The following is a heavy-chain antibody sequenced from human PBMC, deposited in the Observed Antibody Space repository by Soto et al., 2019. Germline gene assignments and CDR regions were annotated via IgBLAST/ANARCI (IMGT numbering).Heavy chain of an antibody. D-gene: IGHD6-6*01. J-gene: IGHJ4*02. V-gene: IGHV1-18*01. CDR1: GYDFTTYG. Sequence: QVHLVQSGAEVKKSGASVKVSCKGSGYDFTTYGITWVRQAPGQGLEWMAWISAHNGNTDYAQKLQGRVTVTRDTSTSTAYMELRRLRSDDTAVYYCARGRDGDYWGQGALVTVSS. CDR3: ARGRDGDY. CDR2: ISAHNGNT.